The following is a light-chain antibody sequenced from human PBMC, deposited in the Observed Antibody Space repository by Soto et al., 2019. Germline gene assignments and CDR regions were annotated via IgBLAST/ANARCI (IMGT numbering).Light chain of an antibody. CDR1: SSDVGSYNL. V-gene: IGLV2-23*03. J-gene: IGLJ1*01. Sequence: QSALTQPASVSGFPGQSSTISCTGTSSDVGSYNLVSWYQQHPGKAPKLMIYEGSKRPSGVSNRFSGSKSGNTASLTISGLQAEDEADYYCCSYAGSSTFVFGTGTKVTVL. CDR3: CSYAGSSTFV. CDR2: EGS.